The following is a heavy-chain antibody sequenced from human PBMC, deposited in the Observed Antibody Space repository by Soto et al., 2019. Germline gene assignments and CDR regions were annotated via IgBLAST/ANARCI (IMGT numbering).Heavy chain of an antibody. D-gene: IGHD6-6*01. CDR3: ARVLRSSIAARWGGWFDP. CDR1: GYTFTSYG. J-gene: IGHJ5*02. Sequence: ASVKVSCKASGYTFTSYGISCVRQAPGQGLEWMGWISAYNGNTNYAQKLQGRVTMTTDTSTSTAYMELRSLRSDDTAVYYCARVLRSSIAARWGGWFDPWGQGTLVTVSS. V-gene: IGHV1-18*01. CDR2: ISAYNGNT.